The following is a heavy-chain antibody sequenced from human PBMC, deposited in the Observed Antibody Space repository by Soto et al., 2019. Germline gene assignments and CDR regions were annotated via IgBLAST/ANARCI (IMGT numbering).Heavy chain of an antibody. Sequence: QVQLVQSGAEVKRPGSSVKVSCKASGDTFGRNAIHWVRQSPGQGLEWMGGIIPMIPPTNYEQKFKDRLTIYADKPTGTAYMEMSSLRHEDTAVYYCASDGDSADYGYWGQGTLVTVSS. CDR3: ASDGDSADYGY. V-gene: IGHV1-69*06. J-gene: IGHJ4*02. CDR2: IIPMIPPT. CDR1: GDTFGRNA. D-gene: IGHD2-21*01.